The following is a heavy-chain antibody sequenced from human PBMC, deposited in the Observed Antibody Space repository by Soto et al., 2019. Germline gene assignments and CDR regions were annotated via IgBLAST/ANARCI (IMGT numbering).Heavy chain of an antibody. CDR2: IYTNGST. D-gene: IGHD4-17*01. V-gene: IGHV4-4*07. J-gene: IGHJ4*02. CDR3: ARDRTVDYVDCYFDY. CDR1: DDSIYTYY. Sequence: SETLSLTCTVSDDSIYTYYWSWIRQPAGKGLEWIGRIYTNGSTNSKPSLRSRLTMSVDRSKHQLSLKLSSVTAADTAVYYCARDRTVDYVDCYFDYWGRGTLVTVSS.